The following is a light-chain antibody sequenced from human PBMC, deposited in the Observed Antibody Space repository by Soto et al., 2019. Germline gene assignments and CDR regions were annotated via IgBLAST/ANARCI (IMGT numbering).Light chain of an antibody. CDR3: QQYGSPRWT. Sequence: EVVLTQSPGTLSLSPGERTTLSCRASQSVSSSYLAWYQQKPGQAPRLLIYAASSRATGIPDRFSGSGSGTDFTLTISRLEPEDFAGYYCQQYGSPRWTFGQGTKVEIK. V-gene: IGKV3-20*01. CDR2: AAS. J-gene: IGKJ1*01. CDR1: QSVSSSY.